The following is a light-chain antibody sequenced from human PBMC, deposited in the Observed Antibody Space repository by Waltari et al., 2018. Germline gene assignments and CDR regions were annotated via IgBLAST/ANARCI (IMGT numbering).Light chain of an antibody. Sequence: DIVMTQSPDSLAVSLGERATINCKSSQSVLYSSNNKNYLAWYQQKPGQPPNLHIYWASTRESGVPDRFSGSGSGTDFTLTISSLQAEDVAVYYCQQYDSAPLTFGGGTRVEIK. J-gene: IGKJ4*01. V-gene: IGKV4-1*01. CDR1: QSVLYSSNNKNY. CDR2: WAS. CDR3: QQYDSAPLT.